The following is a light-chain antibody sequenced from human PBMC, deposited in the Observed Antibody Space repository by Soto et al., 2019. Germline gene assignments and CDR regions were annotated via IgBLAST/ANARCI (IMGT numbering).Light chain of an antibody. CDR1: SSNVGSYNL. V-gene: IGLV2-23*01. Sequence: QSALTQPASVSGSPGQSITISCTGTSSNVGSYNLVCWYQQHPGKAPKLMIYEGSNRPSGFSKRFSGSKSGNTASLTISGPQAEDEADYSCCSYAGSSTPYVFGTGTKVTVL. J-gene: IGLJ1*01. CDR3: CSYAGSSTPYV. CDR2: EGS.